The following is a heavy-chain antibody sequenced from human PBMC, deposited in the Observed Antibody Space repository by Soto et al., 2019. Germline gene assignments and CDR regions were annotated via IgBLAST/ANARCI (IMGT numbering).Heavy chain of an antibody. J-gene: IGHJ4*02. V-gene: IGHV1-58*01. CDR1: GFTFSSSA. CDR2: ISVYNSNT. D-gene: IGHD4-17*01. CDR3: ARGQNYGDYGNIDY. Sequence: VKVSCKASGFTFSSSAVHWVRQARGHRLEWIGWISVYNSNTNYAQKLQDRVTITTDTSTSTAYMELNSLRDEDTAVYYCARGQNYGDYGNIDYWGQGTLVTVSS.